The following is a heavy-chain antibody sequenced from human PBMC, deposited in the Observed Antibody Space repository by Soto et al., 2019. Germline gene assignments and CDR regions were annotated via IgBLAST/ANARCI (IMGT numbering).Heavy chain of an antibody. CDR3: AHRVRRTVFGLVTTTAIYFDF. V-gene: IGHV2-5*02. D-gene: IGHD3-3*01. Sequence: QITLNESGPTQVKPRQTLTLTCTFSGFSLTTSGVGVGWIRQSPGKAPEWLALIYWDDDKRYSPSLKSRLTLHKDTSKNPVVLTMADLDPADTATYYCAHRVRRTVFGLVTTTAIYFDFWGQGTPVAVSS. CDR1: GFSLTTSGVG. CDR2: IYWDDDK. J-gene: IGHJ4*02.